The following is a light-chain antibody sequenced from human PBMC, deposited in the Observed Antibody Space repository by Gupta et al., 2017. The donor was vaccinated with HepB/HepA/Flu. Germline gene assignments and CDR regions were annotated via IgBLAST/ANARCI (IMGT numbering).Light chain of an antibody. CDR3: QSYDSSLSGVV. J-gene: IGLJ3*02. CDR1: SSNIGAGYD. CDR2: GNS. V-gene: IGLV1-40*01. Sequence: QSVLPQPPSASRAPGQRVTISCTGSSSNIGAGYDVHWYQQLPGTAPKLLIYGNSNRPSGVPDRFSGSKSGTSASLAITGLQAEDEADYYCQSYDSSLSGVVFGGGTKLTVL.